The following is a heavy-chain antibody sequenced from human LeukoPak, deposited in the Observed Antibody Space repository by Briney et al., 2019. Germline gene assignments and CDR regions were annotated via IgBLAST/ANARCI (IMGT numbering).Heavy chain of an antibody. V-gene: IGHV4-39*01. Sequence: PSETLSLTCTVSGGSISSNSYYWVWIRQPPGKGLEGIGCNCDSGSTYYNPSIKSPITIAIATSKHPLSLNLSTVTATATDEYSCARHSGHIYSGHDNYSVYCGDGTLVTVSS. D-gene: IGHD5-12*01. CDR1: GGSISSNSYY. CDR3: ARHSGHIYSGHDNYSVY. J-gene: IGHJ4*03. CDR2: NCDSGST.